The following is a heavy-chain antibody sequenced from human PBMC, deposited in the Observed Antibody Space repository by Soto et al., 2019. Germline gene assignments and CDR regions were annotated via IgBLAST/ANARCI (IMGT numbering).Heavy chain of an antibody. J-gene: IGHJ3*01. CDR3: TNGVSNGFDS. V-gene: IGHV3-48*01. CDR1: GFNFNIYS. D-gene: IGHD2-8*01. Sequence: GGSLRLSCVASGFNFNIYSMNWVRQAPGKGLEWVSYMTSDSKTIHYADSVKGRFTISRENAKNSVFLQMNSLRAEDTGVYYFTNGVSNGFDSWGQGKMLTISS. CDR2: MTSDSKTI.